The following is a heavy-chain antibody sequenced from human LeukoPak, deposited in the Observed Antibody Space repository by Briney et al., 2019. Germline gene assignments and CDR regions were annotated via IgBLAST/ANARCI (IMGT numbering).Heavy chain of an antibody. J-gene: IGHJ6*03. Sequence: ASVKVSCKASGYTFTSYYMHWVRQAPGQGLEWMGIINPSGGSTSYAQKFQGRVTITRNTSISTAYMELSSLRSEDTAVYYCARAEGVVSYYYYYMDVWGKGTTVTVSS. CDR2: INPSGGST. V-gene: IGHV1-46*01. D-gene: IGHD3-3*01. CDR3: ARAEGVVSYYYYYMDV. CDR1: GYTFTSYY.